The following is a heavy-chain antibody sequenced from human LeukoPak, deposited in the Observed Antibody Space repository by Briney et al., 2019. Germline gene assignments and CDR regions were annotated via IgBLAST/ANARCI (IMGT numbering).Heavy chain of an antibody. CDR3: AKDRILLWFGELLYPFDY. Sequence: GGSLRLSCAASGFTLSSYAMSWVRQAPGKGLEWVSAISGPGGTTYHADSVKGRFTVSRDNSKNTLYLQMNSLRAEDTAVYYCAKDRILLWFGELLYPFDYWGQGTLVTVSS. CDR2: ISGPGGTT. V-gene: IGHV3-23*01. CDR1: GFTLSSYA. J-gene: IGHJ4*02. D-gene: IGHD3-10*01.